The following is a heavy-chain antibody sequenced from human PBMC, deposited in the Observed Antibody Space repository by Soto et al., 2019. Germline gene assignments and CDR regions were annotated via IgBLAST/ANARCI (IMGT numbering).Heavy chain of an antibody. V-gene: IGHV4-34*01. D-gene: IGHD3-16*02. Sequence: PSETLSLTCAVYGGSFSGYDWSWIRQPPGKGLEWIGEINHSGSTNYNPSRKSRVTISVDTSKNRFSRKLSSVTTADTAVYYCASSDDYVWESYRYTDPDAFDIWGQGTMVTVSS. CDR2: INHSGST. J-gene: IGHJ3*02. CDR1: GGSFSGYD. CDR3: ASSDDYVWESYRYTDPDAFDI.